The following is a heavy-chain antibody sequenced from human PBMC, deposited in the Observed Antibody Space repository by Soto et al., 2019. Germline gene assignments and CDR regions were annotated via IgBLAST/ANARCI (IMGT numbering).Heavy chain of an antibody. V-gene: IGHV1-69*01. J-gene: IGHJ6*02. CDR2: IIPIVGTA. CDR3: ARVGTYGSGSYYNVYYYGMDV. CDR1: GGTFSSYA. Sequence: QVQLVQSGAEVKKPGSSVKVSCKASGGTFSSYAISWVRQAPGQGLEWMGGIIPIVGTANYAQKFQGRVTITADEATSTAYMELRSLRSEDTAVYYCARVGTYGSGSYYNVYYYGMDVWGQGTTVTVSS. D-gene: IGHD3-10*01.